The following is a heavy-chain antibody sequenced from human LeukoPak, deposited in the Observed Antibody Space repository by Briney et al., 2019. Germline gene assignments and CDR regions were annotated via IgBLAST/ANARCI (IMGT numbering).Heavy chain of an antibody. Sequence: GGSLRLSCAASGFTFSSYGMHWARQAPGKGLEWVAVIWYDGSNEYYADSVKGRFTISRDNSKNTLYLQMNSLRAEDTAVYYCAKDLQQLVSGNYYYYMDVWGKGTTVTVSS. J-gene: IGHJ6*03. V-gene: IGHV3-33*06. CDR3: AKDLQQLVSGNYYYYMDV. CDR2: IWYDGSNE. CDR1: GFTFSSYG. D-gene: IGHD6-13*01.